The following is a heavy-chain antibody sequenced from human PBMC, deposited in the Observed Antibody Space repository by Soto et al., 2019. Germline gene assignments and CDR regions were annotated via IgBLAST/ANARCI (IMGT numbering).Heavy chain of an antibody. CDR1: GFTFSSYG. D-gene: IGHD6-19*01. V-gene: IGHV3-33*01. CDR2: IWYDGSNK. J-gene: IGHJ6*02. Sequence: GGSLRLSCAASGFTFSSYGMHWVRQAPGKGLEWVAVIWYDGSNKYYADSVKGRFTISRDNSKNTLYLQMNSLRAEDTAVYYCARGRAVAGGSYYYGMDVWGQGTTVTVSS. CDR3: ARGRAVAGGSYYYGMDV.